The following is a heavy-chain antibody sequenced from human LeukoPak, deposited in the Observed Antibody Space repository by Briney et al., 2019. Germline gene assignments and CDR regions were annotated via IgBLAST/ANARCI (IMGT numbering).Heavy chain of an antibody. D-gene: IGHD4-23*01. CDR2: INPSGGST. Sequence: ASVKVSCKVSGYTLNELSIYWVRQAPGQGLEWMGIINPSGGSTSYAQKFQGRVTMTRDTSTSTVYMELSSLRSEDTAVYYCARDLPRDYGGNSFRPRGVDFDYWGQGTLVTVSS. V-gene: IGHV1-46*02. CDR3: ARDLPRDYGGNSFRPRGVDFDY. J-gene: IGHJ4*02. CDR1: GYTLNELS.